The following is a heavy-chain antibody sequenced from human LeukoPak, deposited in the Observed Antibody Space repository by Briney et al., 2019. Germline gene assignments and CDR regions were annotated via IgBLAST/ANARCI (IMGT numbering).Heavy chain of an antibody. CDR2: IKQDGSEK. D-gene: IGHD3-3*01. J-gene: IGHJ5*02. V-gene: IGHV3-7*01. CDR1: GFTFNNYA. Sequence: PGGSLRLSCAASGFTFNNYAMNWVRQAPGKGLEWVANIKQDGSEKYYVDSVKGRFTISRDNAKNSLYLQMNSLRAEDTAVYYCASELYYDFWSGYPTWGQGTLVTVSS. CDR3: ASELYYDFWSGYPT.